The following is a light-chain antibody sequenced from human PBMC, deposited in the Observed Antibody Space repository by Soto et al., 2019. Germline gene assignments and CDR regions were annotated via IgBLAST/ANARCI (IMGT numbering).Light chain of an antibody. J-gene: IGKJ1*01. CDR3: QQYNNWPPWT. CDR1: QSVGSN. Sequence: EIVMTQSPATLSVSPGERATLSCRASQSVGSNLAWYQQKPGQAPRLLISGASIRAIGTPARFSGSGSGTEFTLTISSLQSADFAVYYCQQYNNWPPWTFGQGTKVEI. V-gene: IGKV3-15*01. CDR2: GAS.